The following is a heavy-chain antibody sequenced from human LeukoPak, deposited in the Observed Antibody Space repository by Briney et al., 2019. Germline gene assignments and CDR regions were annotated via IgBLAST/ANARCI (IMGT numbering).Heavy chain of an antibody. CDR1: GGTFSSYA. Sequence: GASVKVSCKASGGTFSSYAISWVRQAPGQGLEWMGGIIPIFGTANYAQKFQGRVTITADESTSTAYMELSSLRSGDTAVYYCARSYDFWSGYFSYYYMDVWGKGTTVTVSS. CDR3: ARSYDFWSGYFSYYYMDV. CDR2: IIPIFGTA. D-gene: IGHD3-3*01. J-gene: IGHJ6*03. V-gene: IGHV1-69*13.